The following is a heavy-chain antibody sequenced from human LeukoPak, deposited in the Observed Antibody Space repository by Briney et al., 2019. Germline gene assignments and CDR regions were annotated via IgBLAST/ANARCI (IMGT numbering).Heavy chain of an antibody. CDR3: ARARDYYDSSGPFDY. CDR1: GGTFSSYA. Sequence: ASVKVSCKASGGTFSSYAISWVRQAPGQGLEWMGGIIPIFGTANYAQKFQGRVTITTDESTSTAYMELSSLRSEDTAVYYCARARDYYDSSGPFDYWGQGTLVTVSS. CDR2: IIPIFGTA. J-gene: IGHJ4*02. V-gene: IGHV1-69*05. D-gene: IGHD3-22*01.